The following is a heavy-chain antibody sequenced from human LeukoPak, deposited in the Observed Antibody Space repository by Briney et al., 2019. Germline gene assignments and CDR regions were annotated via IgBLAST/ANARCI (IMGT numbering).Heavy chain of an antibody. CDR1: GFTFDDYG. CDR3: ARDTDDFQGLDI. D-gene: IGHD3-3*01. V-gene: IGHV3-20*04. Sequence: GGSLRLSCAASGFTFDDYGLSWVRQAPGKGLEWVSTINWNGGSTGYADSVKGRFTISRDNAKNSLYLQMNSLRAEDTAVYYCARDTDDFQGLDIWGQGTRVTVSS. CDR2: INWNGGST. J-gene: IGHJ3*02.